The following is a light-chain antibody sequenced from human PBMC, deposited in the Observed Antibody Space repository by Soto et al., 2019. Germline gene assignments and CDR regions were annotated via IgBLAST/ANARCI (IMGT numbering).Light chain of an antibody. J-gene: IGKJ4*01. Sequence: EIVLTQSPATLSLSPREIATLSCRARQSVSTYLAWYQQKPCQAPRLLIYDASNTATGIPARFSGSGSGTDFTLTISSLEPEDFAVYDCQQRSNWLPLTFGGGTKVEIK. V-gene: IGKV3-11*01. CDR1: QSVSTY. CDR2: DAS. CDR3: QQRSNWLPLT.